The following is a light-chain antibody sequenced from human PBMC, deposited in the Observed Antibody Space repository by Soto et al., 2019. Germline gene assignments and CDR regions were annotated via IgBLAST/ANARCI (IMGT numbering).Light chain of an antibody. Sequence: QSVLTQPPSVSGAPGQSVTISCTGSSSNIGANYDVQWYQQLPGTAPRLLIYGNNNRPSGVPDRISGSKSGTSASLAITGLQAEDEGHYYCQSYDSSLRAVVFGGCTKVTFL. V-gene: IGLV1-40*01. CDR1: SSNIGANYD. CDR3: QSYDSSLRAVV. CDR2: GNN. J-gene: IGLJ2*01.